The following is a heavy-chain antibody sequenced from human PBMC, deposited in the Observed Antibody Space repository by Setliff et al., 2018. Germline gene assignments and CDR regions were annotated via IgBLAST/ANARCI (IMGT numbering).Heavy chain of an antibody. CDR2: IHPGDSDT. V-gene: IGHV5-51*01. CDR3: TRHEDRNKCTSSSCYRENDAFDV. D-gene: IGHD2-2*01. CDR1: GYIFTNYW. Sequence: PGESLKISCKASGYIFTNYWIGWVRQMPGKGLEWMGVIHPGDSDTRYSPSFQGQVTISADESINTAYLQWSSLKASDTAIYYCTRHEDRNKCTSSSCYRENDAFDVWGQGAMVTVSS. J-gene: IGHJ3*01.